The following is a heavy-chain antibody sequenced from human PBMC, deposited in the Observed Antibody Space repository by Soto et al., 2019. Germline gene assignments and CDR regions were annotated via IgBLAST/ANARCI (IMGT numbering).Heavy chain of an antibody. Sequence: GSLRLSCTGSVFTFGDYAMSWVRRAPGKGLEWVGFIRRKAYGGTTEWAASVRGRFTFSRDDSKRIAYLQMNSLKTEDTGVYWCTRGTRPSGMDVWGQGTTVTVSS. CDR2: IRRKAYGGTT. V-gene: IGHV3-49*04. J-gene: IGHJ6*02. CDR3: TRGTRPSGMDV. CDR1: VFTFGDYA. D-gene: IGHD6-6*01.